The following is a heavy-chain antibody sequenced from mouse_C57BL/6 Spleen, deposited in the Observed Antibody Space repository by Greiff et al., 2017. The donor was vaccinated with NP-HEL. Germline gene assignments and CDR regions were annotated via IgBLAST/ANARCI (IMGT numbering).Heavy chain of an antibody. J-gene: IGHJ1*03. CDR1: GFTFSSYG. CDR2: ISSGGSYT. Sequence: EVQRVESGGDLVKPGGSLKLSCAASGFTFSSYGMSWVRQTPDKRLEWVATISSGGSYTYYPDSVKGRFTISRDNAKNTQYLQMSNLKSEDTAMYYCARHPMVGYFDVWGTGTTVNVSS. CDR3: ARHPMVGYFDV. D-gene: IGHD2-1*01. V-gene: IGHV5-6*01.